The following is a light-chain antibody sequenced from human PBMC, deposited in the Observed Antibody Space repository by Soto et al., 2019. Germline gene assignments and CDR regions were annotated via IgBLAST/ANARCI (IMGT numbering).Light chain of an antibody. CDR2: DAT. CDR1: SSDIGRYNF. V-gene: IGLV2-14*01. CDR3: TSYTITSPYV. J-gene: IGLJ1*01. Sequence: QSALTQPASMSGSPGQSITISCTGTSSDIGRYNFVSWYQHHPGKAPKLIIYDATKRPSGVSYRFSGSKSGNTASLTISGLQAEDEADYYCTSYTITSPYVFGTGTKVTVL.